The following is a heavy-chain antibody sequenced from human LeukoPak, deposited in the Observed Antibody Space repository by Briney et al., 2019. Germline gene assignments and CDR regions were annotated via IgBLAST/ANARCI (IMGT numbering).Heavy chain of an antibody. J-gene: IGHJ4*02. CDR1: GGTFSSYA. CDR3: ARASNYDFWSGYSYYFDY. V-gene: IGHV1-69*04. CDR2: IIPILGIA. D-gene: IGHD3-3*01. Sequence: SVKVSCKASGGTFSSYAISWVRQAPGQGLEWMGRIIPILGIANYTQKFQGRVTITADKSTSTAYMELSSLRSEDTAVYYCARASNYDFWSGYSYYFDYWGQGTLVTVSS.